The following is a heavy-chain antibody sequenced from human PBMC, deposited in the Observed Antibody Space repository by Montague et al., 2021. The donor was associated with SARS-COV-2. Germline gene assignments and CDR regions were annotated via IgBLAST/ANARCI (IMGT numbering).Heavy chain of an antibody. CDR3: VRDPGDPDTFDF. CDR1: GFTYSNYG. Sequence: FLRLSCAASGFTYSNYGVHWVRQAPGKGLEWVSSIWNDGSKKHHADSVKGRFTISRDNSNNTLHLQMDSLRADDAAVYYCVRDPGDPDTFDFWGQGTQVTVSS. J-gene: IGHJ4*02. D-gene: IGHD7-27*01. CDR2: IWNDGSKK. V-gene: IGHV3-33*01.